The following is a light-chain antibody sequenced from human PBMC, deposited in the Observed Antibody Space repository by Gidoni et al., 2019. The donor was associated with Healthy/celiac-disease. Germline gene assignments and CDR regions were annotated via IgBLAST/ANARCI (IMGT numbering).Light chain of an antibody. J-gene: IGKJ2*01. CDR3: QQRSNWPPYT. CDR2: DAS. CDR1: QSVSSY. Sequence: DIVATQSPATLSLSPGERATLSCRASQSVSSYLAWYQQKPGQAPRLLIYDASTRATGIPARFSGSGSGTDFTLTISSLETEDFAVYYCQQRSNWPPYTFGQGTKLEIK. V-gene: IGKV3-11*01.